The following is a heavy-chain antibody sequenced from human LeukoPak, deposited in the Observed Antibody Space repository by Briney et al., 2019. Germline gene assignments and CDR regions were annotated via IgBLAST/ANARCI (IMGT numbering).Heavy chain of an antibody. CDR2: IYYSGST. Sequence: SETLSLTCTVSGGSISSGGYYWSWIRQHPGKGLEWIGYIYYSGSTYYNPSLKSRVTISVDTSKNQFSLKLSSVTAADTAVYYCARGLGVAVAVRFDPWGQGTLVTVSS. J-gene: IGHJ5*02. V-gene: IGHV4-31*03. CDR1: GGSISSGGYY. D-gene: IGHD6-19*01. CDR3: ARGLGVAVAVRFDP.